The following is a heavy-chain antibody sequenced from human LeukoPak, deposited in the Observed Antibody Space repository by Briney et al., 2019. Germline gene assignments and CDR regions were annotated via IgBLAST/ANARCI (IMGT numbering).Heavy chain of an antibody. CDR2: ISNTGGSS. V-gene: IGHV3-23*01. J-gene: IGHJ4*02. D-gene: IGHD5-12*01. CDR1: GFTFSNYA. Sequence: AGGSLRLYCTASGFTFSNYAMSWVRQAPGKGLEGVSGISNTGGSSYHADSVKGRFTISRDNSKNTLHLQMHSLRAEDTAVYYCAKARYSGYLGGHFDSWGQGTLVTVSS. CDR3: AKARYSGYLGGHFDS.